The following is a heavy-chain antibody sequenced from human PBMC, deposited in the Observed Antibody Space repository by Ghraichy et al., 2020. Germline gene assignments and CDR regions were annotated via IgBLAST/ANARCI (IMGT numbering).Heavy chain of an antibody. Sequence: GESLRLSCAASGFTFSSYGMHWVRQAPGKGLEWVAVISYDGSNKYYADSVKGRFTISRDNSKNTLYLQMNSLRAEDTAVYYCAKDQLVGENYYYYMDVWGKGTTVTVSS. J-gene: IGHJ6*03. CDR2: ISYDGSNK. V-gene: IGHV3-30*18. CDR3: AKDQLVGENYYYYMDV. D-gene: IGHD1-26*01. CDR1: GFTFSSYG.